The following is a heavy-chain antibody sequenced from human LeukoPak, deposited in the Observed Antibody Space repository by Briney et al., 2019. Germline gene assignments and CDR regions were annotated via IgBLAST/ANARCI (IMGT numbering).Heavy chain of an antibody. Sequence: PSETLSLTCTVSGASFTTSYWSWIRQPAGKGLEWIGRIYTSGSTDYDPSLRSRVTISADKSKNQFSLRLTSVTAADTAVYYCARQSASSFWGSYDYWGQGTLVTVSS. CDR3: ARQSASSFWGSYDY. CDR2: IYTSGST. CDR1: GASFTTSY. V-gene: IGHV4-4*07. J-gene: IGHJ4*02. D-gene: IGHD1-26*01.